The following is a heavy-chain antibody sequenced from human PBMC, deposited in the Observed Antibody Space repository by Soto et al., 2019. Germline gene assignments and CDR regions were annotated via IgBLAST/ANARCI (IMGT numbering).Heavy chain of an antibody. V-gene: IGHV3-74*01. CDR2: MYTDASSA. J-gene: IGHJ4*02. CDR3: VRGNSGYGNFDY. D-gene: IGHD5-12*01. CDR1: GLTFSSYW. Sequence: GGSLRLSCAASGLTFSSYWMHWVRQAPGKGLVWVSRMYTDASSATYADSVKGRFAISRDNAKNTLFLQIDSLRTEDTAVYYCVRGNSGYGNFDYWGEGTLVTVSS.